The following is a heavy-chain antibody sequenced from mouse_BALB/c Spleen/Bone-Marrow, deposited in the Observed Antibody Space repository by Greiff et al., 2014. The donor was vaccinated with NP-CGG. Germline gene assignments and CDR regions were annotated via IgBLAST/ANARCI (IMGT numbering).Heavy chain of an antibody. D-gene: IGHD1-2*01. CDR2: INPSNGRT. J-gene: IGHJ3*01. V-gene: IGHV1S81*02. Sequence: QVTLKESGAELVKPGASVKLSCKASGYTFTSYWMHWVKQRPGQGLEWIGEINPSNGRTNYNEKSKSKATLTVDKSSSTAYMQLSSLTSEDSAVYYCARYATATYWFAYWGQGTLVTVSA. CDR1: GYTFTSYW. CDR3: ARYATATYWFAY.